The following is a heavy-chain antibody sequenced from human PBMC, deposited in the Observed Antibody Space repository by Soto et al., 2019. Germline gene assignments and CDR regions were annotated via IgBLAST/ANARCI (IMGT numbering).Heavy chain of an antibody. Sequence: PGESLKISCKGSGYSFTSYWISRVRQMPGKGLEWMGRIDPSDSYTNYSPSFQGHVTISADKSISTAYLQWSSLKASDTAMYYCARTNYYYYGMDVWGQGTTVTVSS. CDR3: ARTNYYYYGMDV. CDR2: IDPSDSYT. CDR1: GYSFTSYW. V-gene: IGHV5-10-1*01. J-gene: IGHJ6*02.